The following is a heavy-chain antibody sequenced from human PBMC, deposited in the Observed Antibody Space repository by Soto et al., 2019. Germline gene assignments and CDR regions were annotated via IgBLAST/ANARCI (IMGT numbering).Heavy chain of an antibody. CDR3: ATYYYGSGSRFDP. CDR1: GDSVSSNSAA. D-gene: IGHD3-10*01. J-gene: IGHJ5*02. Sequence: SQTLSLTCAISGDSVSSNSAAWNWIRQSPSRGLEWLGRTYYRSKWYNDYAVSVKSRITINPDTSKNQFSLKLSSVTAADTAVYYCATYYYGSGSRFDPWGQGTLVTVSS. CDR2: TYYRSKWYN. V-gene: IGHV6-1*01.